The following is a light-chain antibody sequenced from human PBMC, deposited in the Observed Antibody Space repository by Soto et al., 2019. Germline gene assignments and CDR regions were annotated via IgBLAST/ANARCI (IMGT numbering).Light chain of an antibody. CDR1: SSNIGARYD. Sequence: QAVVTQPPSVSGAPGQRVTISCTGSSSNIGARYDVHWYQQLPGTAPKLLIYGNNNRPSGVPDRFSGSKSGTSASLAITGLQAEDEADYYCQSYDSSLSGVVFGGGTKVTVL. V-gene: IGLV1-40*01. CDR2: GNN. CDR3: QSYDSSLSGVV. J-gene: IGLJ2*01.